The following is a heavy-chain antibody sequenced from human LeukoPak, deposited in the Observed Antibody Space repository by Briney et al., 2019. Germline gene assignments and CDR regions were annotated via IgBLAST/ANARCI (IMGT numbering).Heavy chain of an antibody. CDR3: AELGITMIGGV. V-gene: IGHV3-7*01. Sequence: GGSLRLSCAASGFTFSSYRMSWVRQAPGKGLEWVANIKQDGSEKYYADSVKGRFTISRDNAKNSLYLQMNSLRAEDAAVYYCAELGITMIGGVWGKGTTVTISS. D-gene: IGHD3-10*02. J-gene: IGHJ6*04. CDR2: IKQDGSEK. CDR1: GFTFSSYR.